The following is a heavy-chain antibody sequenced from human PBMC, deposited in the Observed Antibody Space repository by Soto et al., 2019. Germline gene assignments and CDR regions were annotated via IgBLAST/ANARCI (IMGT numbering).Heavy chain of an antibody. Sequence: PGGSVRLCCAASGFSFSTYAMHWVRQAPGKGLEWVALISYNESNKFYADSVKGRFTISRDNSKNTLYLQMNSLRPEDTAVYYCARDGHDRGYSYCDVDYWGQGPLVTVSS. CDR3: ARDGHDRGYSYCDVDY. D-gene: IGHD5-18*01. J-gene: IGHJ4*02. CDR1: GFSFSTYA. V-gene: IGHV3-30-3*01. CDR2: ISYNESNK.